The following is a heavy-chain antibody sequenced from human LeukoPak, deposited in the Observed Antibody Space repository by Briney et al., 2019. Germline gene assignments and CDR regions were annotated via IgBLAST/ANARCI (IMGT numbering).Heavy chain of an antibody. CDR2: IRSKANSYAT. CDR3: RTPKPLIAAASEGAFDI. D-gene: IGHD6-13*01. V-gene: IGHV3-73*01. Sequence: GGSLRLSCAASGFTFSGSAMHWVRQASGKGLEWVGRIRSKANSYATAYAASAKGRFTISRDDSKNTAYLQMNSLKTEDTAVYYCRTPKPLIAAASEGAFDIWGQGTMVTVSS. J-gene: IGHJ3*02. CDR1: GFTFSGSA.